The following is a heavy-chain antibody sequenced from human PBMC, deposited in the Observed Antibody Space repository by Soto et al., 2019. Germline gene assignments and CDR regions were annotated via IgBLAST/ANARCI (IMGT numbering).Heavy chain of an antibody. CDR3: ARAKVAAAGKRIRYYYGMDV. V-gene: IGHV6-1*01. CDR2: TYYRSKWYN. CDR1: GDSVSSNSAA. D-gene: IGHD6-13*01. Sequence: SQTLSLTCAISGDSVSSNSAAWNWIRQSPSRGLEWLGRTYYRSKWYNDYAVSVKSRITINPGTSKNQFSLQLNSVTPEDTAVYYCARAKVAAAGKRIRYYYGMDVWGQGTTVTVSS. J-gene: IGHJ6*02.